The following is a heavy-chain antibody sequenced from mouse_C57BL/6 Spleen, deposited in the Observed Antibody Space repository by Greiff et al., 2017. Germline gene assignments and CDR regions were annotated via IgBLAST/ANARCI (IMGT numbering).Heavy chain of an antibody. CDR1: GFSLTSYG. J-gene: IGHJ2*01. Sequence: VHLVESGPGLVQPSQSLSITCTVSGFSLTSYGVHWVRQSPGKGLEWLGVIWSGGSTDYNAAFISRLSISKDNSKSQVFFKMNSLQADDTAIYYCARNRDYYGSSHYFDYWGQGTTLTVSS. CDR3: ARNRDYYGSSHYFDY. CDR2: IWSGGST. V-gene: IGHV2-2*01. D-gene: IGHD1-1*01.